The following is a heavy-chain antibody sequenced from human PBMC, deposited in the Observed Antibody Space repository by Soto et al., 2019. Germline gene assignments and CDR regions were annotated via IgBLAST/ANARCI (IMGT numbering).Heavy chain of an antibody. Sequence: TRSLTCTVSGDSISSDGYYWPWIRQPPEKVLGWSGFIYPSGSTSYNPSLTSRTTMXXXXSXPXFXLXXXSVPAAATAVYYCAREPGYGLGAFDIWGQGTMVT. CDR2: IYPSGST. CDR3: AREPGYGLGAFDI. D-gene: IGHD5-12*01. V-gene: IGHV4-31*03. CDR1: GDSISSDGYY. J-gene: IGHJ3*02.